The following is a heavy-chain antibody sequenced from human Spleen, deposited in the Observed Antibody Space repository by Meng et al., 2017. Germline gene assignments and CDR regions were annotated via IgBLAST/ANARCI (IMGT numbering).Heavy chain of an antibody. CDR1: GGSISSGSYY. CDR3: ARDVGLLWFGEAHLEQWFDP. V-gene: IGHV4-61*02. D-gene: IGHD3-10*01. CDR2: IYTSGST. Sequence: SETLSLTCTVSGGSISSGSYYWSWIRQPAGKGLEWIGRIYTSGSTNYNPSLKSRVTISVDTSKNQFSLKLRSVTAADTAVYYCARDVGLLWFGEAHLEQWFDPWGQGTLVTVSS. J-gene: IGHJ5*02.